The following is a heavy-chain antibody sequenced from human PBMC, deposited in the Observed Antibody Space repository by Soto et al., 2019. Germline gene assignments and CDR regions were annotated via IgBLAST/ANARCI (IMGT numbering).Heavy chain of an antibody. CDR3: ARLRADSSGCYYDYNWFDP. CDR1: GGSISSYY. CDR2: IYYSGST. J-gene: IGHJ5*02. Sequence: PSETLSLTFTVSGGSISSYYWSWIRQPPGKGLEWIGYIYYSGSTNYNPSLKSRVTISVDTSKNQFSLKLSSVTAADAAVYYCARLRADSSGCYYDYNWFDPWGQGTLVTVSS. D-gene: IGHD3-22*01. V-gene: IGHV4-59*01.